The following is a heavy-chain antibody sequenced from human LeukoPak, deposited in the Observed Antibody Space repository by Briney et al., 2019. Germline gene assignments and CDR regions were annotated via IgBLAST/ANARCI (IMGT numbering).Heavy chain of an antibody. J-gene: IGHJ4*02. D-gene: IGHD4-23*01. CDR2: ISSSSSYI. V-gene: IGHV3-21*01. Sequence: GGSLRLSCAASGFTFSSDSMNWVRQAPGKGLEWVSSISSSSSYIYYADSVKGRFTISRDNAKNSLYLQMNSLRAEDTAVYYCASGHGGNLSGLFDYWGQGTLVTVSS. CDR3: ASGHGGNLSGLFDY. CDR1: GFTFSSDS.